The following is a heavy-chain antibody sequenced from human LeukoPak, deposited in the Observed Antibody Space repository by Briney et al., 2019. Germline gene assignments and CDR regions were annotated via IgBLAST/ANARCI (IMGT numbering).Heavy chain of an antibody. V-gene: IGHV4-39*01. D-gene: IGHD3-9*01. Sequence: SETLSLTCTVSGGSISSSSYYWGWIRQPPGKGLEWIGSIYYSGSTYYNPSLKSRVTISVDTSKNQFSLKLSSVTAADTAVYYCARRFEYYDILTGYSMPGFDYWGQGTLVTVSS. CDR3: ARRFEYYDILTGYSMPGFDY. J-gene: IGHJ4*02. CDR1: GGSISSSSYY. CDR2: IYYSGST.